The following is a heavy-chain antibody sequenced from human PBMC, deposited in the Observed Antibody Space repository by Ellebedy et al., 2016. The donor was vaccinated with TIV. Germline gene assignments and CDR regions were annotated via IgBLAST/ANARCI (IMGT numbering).Heavy chain of an antibody. CDR1: GYSFTSYW. Sequence: GESLKISCQGSGYSFTSYWIGWVRQMPGKGLEWMGRIDPSDSYTNYSPSFQGHVTISADKSISTAYLQWSSLKASDTAMYYCARRCSSTSCLDVWGQGTTVTVSS. CDR3: ARRCSSTSCLDV. CDR2: IDPSDSYT. J-gene: IGHJ6*02. D-gene: IGHD2-2*01. V-gene: IGHV5-10-1*01.